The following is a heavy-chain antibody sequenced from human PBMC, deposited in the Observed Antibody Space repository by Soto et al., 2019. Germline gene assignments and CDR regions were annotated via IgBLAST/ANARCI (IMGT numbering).Heavy chain of an antibody. CDR2: ISGSGGST. J-gene: IGHJ6*03. CDR3: ANVRSGINHYYYYYMDV. D-gene: IGHD6-25*01. Sequence: PGGSLRLSCAASGFTFSSYAMSWVRQAPGKGLEWVSAISGSGGSTYYADSVKGRFTIPRDNSKNTLYLQMNSLRAEDTAVYYCANVRSGINHYYYYYMDVWGKGTTVTVS. CDR1: GFTFSSYA. V-gene: IGHV3-23*01.